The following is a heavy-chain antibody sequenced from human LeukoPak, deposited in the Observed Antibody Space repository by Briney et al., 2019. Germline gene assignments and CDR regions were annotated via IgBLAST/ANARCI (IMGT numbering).Heavy chain of an antibody. CDR3: ARVQLERSGEPFDY. D-gene: IGHD1-1*01. CDR1: GYTFTGYY. V-gene: IGHV1-2*02. Sequence: ASVKASCKASGYTFTGYYMHWVRQAPGQGLEWMGWINPNSGGTNYAQKFQGRVTMTRDTSISTAYMELSRLRSDDTAVYYCARVQLERSGEPFDYWGQGTLVTVSS. CDR2: INPNSGGT. J-gene: IGHJ4*02.